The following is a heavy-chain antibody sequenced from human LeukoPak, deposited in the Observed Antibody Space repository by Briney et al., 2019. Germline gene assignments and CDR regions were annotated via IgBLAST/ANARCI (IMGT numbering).Heavy chain of an antibody. Sequence: SVKVSCKASGGTFINHAFSWVRQAPGQGLEWMGGIIPIDDSTNYVQKFQDRVMITADEATNIIYMELGSLKSEDTAEYYCARHSGHSSWYYGLDVWGQGTTVVVSS. CDR3: ARHSGHSSWYYGLDV. CDR2: IIPIDDST. CDR1: GGTFINHA. D-gene: IGHD6-13*01. J-gene: IGHJ6*02. V-gene: IGHV1-69*13.